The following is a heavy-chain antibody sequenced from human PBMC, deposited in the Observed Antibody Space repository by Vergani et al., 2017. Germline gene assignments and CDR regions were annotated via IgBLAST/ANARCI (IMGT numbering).Heavy chain of an antibody. Sequence: VQLQESGPGLVKPSQTLSLTCTVSCGSISSGDYYWSWIRQPPGKGLEWIGYIYYSGSTYYNPSLKSRVTISVDTSKNQFSLKLSSVTAADTAVYYCARFSRVGATTSYFDYWGQGTLVTVSS. CDR3: ARFSRVGATTSYFDY. CDR1: CGSISSGDYY. V-gene: IGHV4-30-4*01. D-gene: IGHD1-26*01. J-gene: IGHJ4*02. CDR2: IYYSGST.